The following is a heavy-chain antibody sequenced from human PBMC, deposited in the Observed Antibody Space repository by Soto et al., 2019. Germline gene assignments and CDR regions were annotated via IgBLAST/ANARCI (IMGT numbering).Heavy chain of an antibody. CDR3: AKTTVTDGGFDY. J-gene: IGHJ4*02. Sequence: ASVKVSCKASGYTFTSYYMHWVRQAPGQGLEWMGIINPSGGSTSYAQKFQGRVTMTRDTSTSTVYMELSSLRSEDTAVYDCAKTTVTDGGFDYWGQGTLVTVSS. CDR2: INPSGGST. V-gene: IGHV1-46*03. CDR1: GYTFTSYY. D-gene: IGHD4-4*01.